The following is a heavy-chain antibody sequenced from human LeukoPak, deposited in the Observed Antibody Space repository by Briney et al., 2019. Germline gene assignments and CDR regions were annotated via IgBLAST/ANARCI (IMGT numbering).Heavy chain of an antibody. CDR3: ARVYALRYFDY. J-gene: IGHJ4*02. Sequence: GGSLRLSCAASGVTVSSNYMSWVRQAPGKGLECVSFIYTGGTTYYADSVKGRFTISRDDSKNTLYLQMNSLGAEDTAVYYCARVYALRYFDYWGQGTLVTVSS. V-gene: IGHV3-66*01. D-gene: IGHD2-2*01. CDR2: IYTGGTT. CDR1: GVTVSSNY.